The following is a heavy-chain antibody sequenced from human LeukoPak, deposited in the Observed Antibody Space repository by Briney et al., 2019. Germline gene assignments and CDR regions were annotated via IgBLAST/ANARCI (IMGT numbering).Heavy chain of an antibody. CDR3: ARVGYYGSGSYYRDYFEY. Sequence: PSETLSLTCTVSGGSISSGGNYWSWIRQLPGRGLEWIGNIYYSGSTNYNPSLKSRVTISIDTSKNQFSLKLNSVTAADTAVYYCARVGYYGSGSYYRDYFEYWGQGTLVTVSS. V-gene: IGHV4-61*08. J-gene: IGHJ4*02. CDR1: GGSISSGGNY. D-gene: IGHD3-10*01. CDR2: IYYSGST.